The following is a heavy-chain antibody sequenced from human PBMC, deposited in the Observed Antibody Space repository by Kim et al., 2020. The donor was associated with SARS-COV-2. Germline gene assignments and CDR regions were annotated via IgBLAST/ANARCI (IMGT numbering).Heavy chain of an antibody. V-gene: IGHV3-21*01. D-gene: IGHD6-19*01. CDR3: AREGSSGGYYGMDV. Sequence: ADSVNGRFTISRDNAKNSLYLQMNSLRAEDTAVYHCAREGSSGGYYGMDVWGQGTTVTVSS. J-gene: IGHJ6*02.